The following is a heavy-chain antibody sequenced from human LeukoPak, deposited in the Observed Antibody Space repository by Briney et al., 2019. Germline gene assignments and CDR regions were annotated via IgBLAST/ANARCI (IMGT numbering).Heavy chain of an antibody. J-gene: IGHJ4*02. CDR2: IYYSGST. D-gene: IGHD3-10*01. CDR3: ARRSHRDYFDY. Sequence: TSETLSLTCTVSGGSISSYYWSWIRQPPGKGLEWIGYIYYSGSTNYNPSLKSRVTISVDTSKNQFSLKPSSVTAADTAVYYCARRSHRDYFDYWGQGTLVTVSS. V-gene: IGHV4-59*08. CDR1: GGSISSYY.